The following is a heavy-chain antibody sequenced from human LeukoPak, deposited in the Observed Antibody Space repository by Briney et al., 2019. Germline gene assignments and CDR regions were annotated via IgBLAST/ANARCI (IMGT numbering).Heavy chain of an antibody. CDR1: GFTFSGSP. D-gene: IGHD6-13*01. CDR3: ARRSGSSWSSFDY. V-gene: IGHV3-23*01. Sequence: GGSLRLSCAASGFTFSGSPILWVRQASGKGLEWVSGISGFGGSTYYAPSVKGRLTISRDNFGNMLYLHLDSLRVEDTAIYYCARRSGSSWSSFDYWGQGALVTVSS. CDR2: ISGFGGST. J-gene: IGHJ4*02.